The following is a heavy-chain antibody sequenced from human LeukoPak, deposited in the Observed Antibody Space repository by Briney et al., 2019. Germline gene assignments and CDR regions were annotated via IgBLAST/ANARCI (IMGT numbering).Heavy chain of an antibody. CDR1: GFTFSDFG. D-gene: IGHD1-20*01. Sequence: PGGSLRLSCAASGFTFSDFGMHWVRQAPGKGLEWVAVIWYDRSKKFYADSVEGRFTISSDNSKNTLFLQMNSLRDEDTAVYYCAKGDNCKSLYFDNWGQGSLATVTA. CDR2: IWYDRSKK. J-gene: IGHJ4*02. V-gene: IGHV3-33*06. CDR3: AKGDNCKSLYFDN.